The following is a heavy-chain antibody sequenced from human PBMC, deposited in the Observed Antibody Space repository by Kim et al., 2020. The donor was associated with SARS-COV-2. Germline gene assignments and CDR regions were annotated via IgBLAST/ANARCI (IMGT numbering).Heavy chain of an antibody. D-gene: IGHD3-16*01. CDR2: INHSGST. CDR3: ARGGGAYGCKGNWFDP. J-gene: IGHJ5*02. V-gene: IGHV4-34*01. CDR1: GGSFSGYY. Sequence: SETLSLTCAVYGGSFSGYYWSWIRQPPGKGLEWIGEINHSGSTNYNPSLKSRVTISVDTSKNQFSLKLSSVTAADTAVYYCARGGGAYGCKGNWFDPWGQGTLVTVSS.